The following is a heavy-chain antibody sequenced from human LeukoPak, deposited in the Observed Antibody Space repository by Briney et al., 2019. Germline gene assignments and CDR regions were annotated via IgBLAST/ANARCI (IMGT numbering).Heavy chain of an antibody. D-gene: IGHD2-8*01. CDR2: IYTSGST. V-gene: IGHV4-4*07. CDR3: ARGTVLMGYASFDY. CDR1: GGSISSYY. Sequence: SETLSLTCTVSGGSISSYYWSWIRQPAGKGLEWIGRIYTSGSTNYNPSLKSRVTVTVDTSKNHFSLKLTSVTAADTAVYYCARGTVLMGYASFDYWGQGTLVTVSS. J-gene: IGHJ4*02.